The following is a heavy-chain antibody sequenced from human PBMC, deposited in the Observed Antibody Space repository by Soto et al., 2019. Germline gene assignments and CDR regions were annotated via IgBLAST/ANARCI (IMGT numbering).Heavy chain of an antibody. J-gene: IGHJ4*02. CDR2: ISTGGIAI. CDR3: VGMTTVPLSFDH. V-gene: IGHV3-11*01. Sequence: GGSLRLSCAASGLVFSHYYMSWVRQAPGKGLEWIAYISTGGIAIYYGDSVKGRFTISRDNAKNSLYLQMNSLRANDTAVYYCVGMTTVPLSFDHWGQGTVVTVSS. D-gene: IGHD4-4*01. CDR1: GLVFSHYY.